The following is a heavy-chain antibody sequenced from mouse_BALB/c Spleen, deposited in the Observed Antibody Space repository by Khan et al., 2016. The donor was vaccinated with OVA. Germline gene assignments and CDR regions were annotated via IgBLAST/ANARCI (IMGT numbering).Heavy chain of an antibody. CDR1: GYSITSDYA. V-gene: IGHV3-2*02. CDR3: ARIYGGDFDY. D-gene: IGHD1-1*01. Sequence: EVQLQESGPGLVKPSQSLSLTCTVTGYSITSDYAWNWIRQFPGNKLELMGYISYSGNTKYNPSLKSRISITRDTSENQFFLQLNSVTIEDTATYYCARIYGGDFDYWGQGTTLTVSS. J-gene: IGHJ2*01. CDR2: ISYSGNT.